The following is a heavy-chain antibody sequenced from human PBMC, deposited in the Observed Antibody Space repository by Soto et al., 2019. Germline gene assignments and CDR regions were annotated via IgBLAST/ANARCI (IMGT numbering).Heavy chain of an antibody. CDR2: MNPNSGNT. V-gene: IGHV1-8*01. J-gene: IGHJ6*02. CDR1: GYTFTSYD. CDR3: ARQGSWHRGYYYGMDV. Sequence: QVQLVQSGAEVKKPGASVKVSCKASGYTFTSYDINWVRQATGQGLEWMGWMNPNSGNTGYAQKFQGRVTMTRNTSISTAYMELSSLRAEDTAVYYCARQGSWHRGYYYGMDVWGQGTTVTVSS. D-gene: IGHD6-13*01.